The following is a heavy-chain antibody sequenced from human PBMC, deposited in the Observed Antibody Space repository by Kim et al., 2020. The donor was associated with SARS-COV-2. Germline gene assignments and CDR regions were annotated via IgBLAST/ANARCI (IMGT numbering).Heavy chain of an antibody. D-gene: IGHD3-16*01. J-gene: IGHJ5*02. V-gene: IGHV3-30*18. CDR3: AKESYGGYRANEGLDL. Sequence: GGSLRLSCAASGLTLSRYGMHWVRQAPGKGLEWVAVISYDGSNKYYADSVKGRFAISRDNSKKTLSLQMNSLRPEDTAVYYCAKESYGGYRANEGLDLWGQGTLVTVSS. CDR2: ISYDGSNK. CDR1: GLTLSRYG.